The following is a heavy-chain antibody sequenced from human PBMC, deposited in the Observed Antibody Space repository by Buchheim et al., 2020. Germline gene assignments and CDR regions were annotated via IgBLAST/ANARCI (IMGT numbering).Heavy chain of an antibody. CDR2: ISYDGSNK. CDR3: AKDLQVTTDYYGMDV. V-gene: IGHV3-30*18. D-gene: IGHD4-11*01. Sequence: QVQLVESGGGVVQPGRSLRLSCAASGFTFSSYGMHWVRQAPGKGLEWVAVISYDGSNKYYADSVKGRFTISRDNSKNTLYLQMNSLRAEDTAVYYCAKDLQVTTDYYGMDVWGQGTT. CDR1: GFTFSSYG. J-gene: IGHJ6*02.